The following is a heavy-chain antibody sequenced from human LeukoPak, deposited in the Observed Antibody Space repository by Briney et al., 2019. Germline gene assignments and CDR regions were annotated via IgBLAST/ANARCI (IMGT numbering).Heavy chain of an antibody. Sequence: SVNVSCKASGGTFSSYAISWVRQAPGQGLEWMGGIIPIFGTANYAQKFQGRVTITTDESTSTAYMELSSLRSEDTAVYYCARDGGPITMVRGVNPDYWGQGTLVTVSS. CDR3: ARDGGPITMVRGVNPDY. CDR2: IIPIFGTA. V-gene: IGHV1-69*05. J-gene: IGHJ4*02. D-gene: IGHD3-10*01. CDR1: GGTFSSYA.